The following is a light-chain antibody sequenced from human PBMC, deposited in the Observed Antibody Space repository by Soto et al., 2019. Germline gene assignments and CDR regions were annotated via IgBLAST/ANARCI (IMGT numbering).Light chain of an antibody. CDR3: CAFVRSNALL. Sequence: QSALTQPASVSGSPGQSITISCTGTSSDVGSYNLVSWYQHHPGKAPKFIIYEDNKWPSGVSNRFSGSKSGNTASLTISGLQAEDEADYYCCAFVRSNALLFGGGTQLTVL. CDR1: SSDVGSYNL. CDR2: EDN. J-gene: IGLJ2*01. V-gene: IGLV2-23*01.